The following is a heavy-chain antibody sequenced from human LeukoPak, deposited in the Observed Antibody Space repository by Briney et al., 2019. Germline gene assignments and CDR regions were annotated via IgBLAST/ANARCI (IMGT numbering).Heavy chain of an antibody. V-gene: IGHV3-30*04. Sequence: PGRSLRLSCAASGFTFSSYAMHWVRQAPGKGLEWVAVISYDGSNKYYADSVKGRFTISRDNSKNTLYLQMNSLRAEDTAVYYCARASLDWNDQDYWGQGTLATVSS. J-gene: IGHJ4*02. CDR1: GFTFSSYA. CDR2: ISYDGSNK. D-gene: IGHD1-1*01. CDR3: ARASLDWNDQDY.